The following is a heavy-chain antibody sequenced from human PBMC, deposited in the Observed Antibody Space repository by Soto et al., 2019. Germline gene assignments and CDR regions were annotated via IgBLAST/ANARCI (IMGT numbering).Heavy chain of an antibody. CDR2: VGATGTNI. D-gene: IGHD4-17*01. J-gene: IGHJ3*02. CDR3: AKGPNGDYIGGFDM. CDR1: GFTFTRYA. V-gene: IGHV3-23*01. Sequence: EVRLLESGGGSVQPGGSLRLSCAASGFTFTRYAMSWVRQVPGKGLEWVSGVGATGTNIHYADSVRGRFTISRDISKNTLYLQMNSLRVDDTAVYYCAKGPNGDYIGGFDMLGQGTMVMVSS.